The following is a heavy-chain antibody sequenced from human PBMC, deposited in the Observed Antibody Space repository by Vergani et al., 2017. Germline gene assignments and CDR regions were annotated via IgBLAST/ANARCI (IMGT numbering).Heavy chain of an antibody. CDR3: TKGNGWNWFDP. Sequence: EVDLVESGGGLAQPGGSLRLSCEASGITFWKFGMHWVRQGPGKGLEWVSGISWNSGAVDYADSVRGRFTISRDNAKNSLFLEMNSLRFEDTALYYCTKGNGWNWFDPWGQGTLVTVSS. CDR1: GITFWKFG. CDR2: ISWNSGAV. J-gene: IGHJ5*02. V-gene: IGHV3-9*01. D-gene: IGHD6-19*01.